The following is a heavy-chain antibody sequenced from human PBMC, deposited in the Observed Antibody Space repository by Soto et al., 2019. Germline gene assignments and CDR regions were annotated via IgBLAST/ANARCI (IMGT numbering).Heavy chain of an antibody. CDR3: ARHGYYYDSTGYYYFV. V-gene: IGHV4-39*01. D-gene: IGHD3-22*01. CDR2: IYYSGMT. J-gene: IGHJ4*02. CDR1: GGSISSTNHY. Sequence: LSLTCTVSGGSISSTNHYWGWIRQPPGKGLEWIGDIYYSGMTRYNPSLKSRVTISVDTSKNQFSLKLSSVTAADTAVYYCARHGYYYDSTGYYYFVWGQGTLVTSPQ.